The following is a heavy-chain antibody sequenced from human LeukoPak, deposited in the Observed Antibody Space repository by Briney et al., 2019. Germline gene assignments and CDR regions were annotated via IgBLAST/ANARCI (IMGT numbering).Heavy chain of an antibody. Sequence: GGSLRLPCAASGFTFSSYWMHWVRQAPGKGLVWVSRINSDGSSTSYADSVKGRFTISRDNAKNTLYLQMNSLRAEDTAVYYCARVYSGYSSGWYPGYNWFDPWGQGTLVTVSS. CDR3: ARVYSGYSSGWYPGYNWFDP. J-gene: IGHJ5*02. CDR2: INSDGSST. D-gene: IGHD6-19*01. CDR1: GFTFSSYW. V-gene: IGHV3-74*01.